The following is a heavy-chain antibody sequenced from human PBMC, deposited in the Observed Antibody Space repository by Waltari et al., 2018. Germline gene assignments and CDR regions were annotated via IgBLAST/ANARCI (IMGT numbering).Heavy chain of an antibody. J-gene: IGHJ6*02. V-gene: IGHV3-23*01. CDR2: ISGGGGST. Sequence: EVQLLESGGGLVQPGGSLRLSCAASGFTFSSYAMSWVRQAPGKGLAWVSAISGGGGSTYYADSVKGRFTISRDNSKNTLYLQMNSLRAEDTAVYYCAKDIWSGYYKGIDYYYYYGMDVWGQGTTVTVSS. CDR1: GFTFSSYA. CDR3: AKDIWSGYYKGIDYYYYYGMDV. D-gene: IGHD3-3*01.